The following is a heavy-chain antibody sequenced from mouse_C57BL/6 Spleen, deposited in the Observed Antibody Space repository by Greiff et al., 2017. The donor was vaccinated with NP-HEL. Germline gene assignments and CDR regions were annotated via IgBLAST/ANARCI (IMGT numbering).Heavy chain of an antibody. V-gene: IGHV1-50*01. CDR2: IDPSDSYT. J-gene: IGHJ3*01. CDR3: ASSSYAWFAY. Sequence: QQSCKASGYTFTSYWMQWVKQRPGQGLEWIGEIDPSDSYTNYNQKFKGKATLTVDTSSSTAYMQLSSLTSEDSAVYYCASSSYAWFAYWGQGTLVTVSA. D-gene: IGHD1-1*01. CDR1: GYTFTSYW.